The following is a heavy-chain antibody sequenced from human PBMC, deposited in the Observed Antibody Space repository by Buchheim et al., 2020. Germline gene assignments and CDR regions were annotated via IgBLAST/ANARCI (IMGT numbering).Heavy chain of an antibody. Sequence: QVQLVESGGGVVQPGRSLRLSCAASGFTFSSYAMHWVRQAPGKGLEWVAVISYDGSNKYYADSVKGRFTISRDNSKNTLYLQMNSLRAEDTAVYYCAREVAGLDGDSDYWGQGTL. CDR3: AREVAGLDGDSDY. CDR1: GFTFSSYA. CDR2: ISYDGSNK. V-gene: IGHV3-30*04. J-gene: IGHJ4*02. D-gene: IGHD3/OR15-3a*01.